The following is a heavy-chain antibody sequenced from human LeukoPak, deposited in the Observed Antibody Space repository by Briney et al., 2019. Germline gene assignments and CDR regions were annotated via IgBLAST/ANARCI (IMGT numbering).Heavy chain of an antibody. J-gene: IGHJ4*02. Sequence: GESLKISCKGSGYIFTNYWIAWVRQMPGKGLEWMGIIYPGDSDNRYSPSFQGQVTISADKSISTAYLQWSSLKASDTAMYYCARRSGNFQADYNFDYWGQGTLVTVSS. D-gene: IGHD1-26*01. CDR2: IYPGDSDN. CDR1: GYIFTNYW. CDR3: ARRSGNFQADYNFDY. V-gene: IGHV5-51*01.